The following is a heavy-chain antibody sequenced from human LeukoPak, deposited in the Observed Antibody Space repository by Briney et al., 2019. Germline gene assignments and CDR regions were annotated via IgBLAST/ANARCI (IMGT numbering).Heavy chain of an antibody. J-gene: IGHJ5*02. CDR1: GYTFTGYY. Sequence: ASVTLSCKSSGYTFTGYYMHWVRQAPGQGLEWMGWINPNSGGTNYAQKSQGRVTMTRDTSISTAYMQLSRLRSDDTAVYYCARDQTTVTTVRRYNWFDPWGQGTLVTVSS. CDR3: ARDQTTVTTVRRYNWFDP. D-gene: IGHD4-17*01. CDR2: INPNSGGT. V-gene: IGHV1-2*02.